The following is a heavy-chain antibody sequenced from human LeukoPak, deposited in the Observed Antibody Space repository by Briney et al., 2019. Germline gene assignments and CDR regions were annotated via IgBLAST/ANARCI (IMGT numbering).Heavy chain of an antibody. V-gene: IGHV1-2*02. CDR1: GYTFTGYY. CDR2: INPNSGGT. J-gene: IGHJ5*02. Sequence: ASVKVSFKASGYTFTGYYMHWVRQAPGQGLEWMGWINPNSGGTNYAQKFQGRVTMTRDTSISTAYMELSRLRSDDTAAYYCARVGSGDYVRIGNWFDPWGQGTLVTVSS. D-gene: IGHD4-17*01. CDR3: ARVGSGDYVRIGNWFDP.